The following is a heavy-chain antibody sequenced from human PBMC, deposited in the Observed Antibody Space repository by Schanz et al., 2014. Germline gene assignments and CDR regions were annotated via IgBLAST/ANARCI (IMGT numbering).Heavy chain of an antibody. V-gene: IGHV1-46*03. D-gene: IGHD1-1*01. CDR3: ALEHNSPSGAGQF. Sequence: QVQLVQSGAEVKKPGASVKVSCKASGYTFTTYALNWVRQAPGQGLEWMGIIDPRDGATNYGVKFQGRVARARDASTTTVSMHLRGLRPDDTAVYYCALEHNSPSGAGQFWGQGTLITVSS. CDR2: IDPRDGAT. CDR1: GYTFTTYA. J-gene: IGHJ4*02.